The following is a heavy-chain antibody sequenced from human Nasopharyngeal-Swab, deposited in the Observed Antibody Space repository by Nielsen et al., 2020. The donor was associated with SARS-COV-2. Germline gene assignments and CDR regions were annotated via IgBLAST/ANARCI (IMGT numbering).Heavy chain of an antibody. V-gene: IGHV3-7*01. CDR2: INEDGSEK. J-gene: IGHJ4*02. CDR1: GYIFGSFW. D-gene: IGHD2-21*02. Sequence: GGSLRLSCAGSGYIFGSFWMNWVRQIPGKGLEWVANINEDGSEKYYVDSVKGRFTVSRDNAKNSLFLQMDSLRVEDTAVYYCRVTGPFTGYFDYWGQGTLVTVSS. CDR3: RVTGPFTGYFDY.